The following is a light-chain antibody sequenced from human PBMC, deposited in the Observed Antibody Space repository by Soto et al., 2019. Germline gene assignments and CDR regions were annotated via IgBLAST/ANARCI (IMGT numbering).Light chain of an antibody. J-gene: IGKJ1*01. Sequence: EILLTQSPGTLSLSPGERTSVFCRASQRLSSSLAWYQQKSGEAPRLIIYGTSRRATGVPFRFSGSGSGTNFTLTIGSLQSDDFGIYFCQQYENFPGTFGPGTKVDI. CDR3: QQYENFPGT. V-gene: IGKV3-15*01. CDR1: QRLSSS. CDR2: GTS.